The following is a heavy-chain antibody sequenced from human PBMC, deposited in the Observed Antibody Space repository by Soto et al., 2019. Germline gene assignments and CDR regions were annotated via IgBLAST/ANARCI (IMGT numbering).Heavy chain of an antibody. D-gene: IGHD6-6*01. J-gene: IGHJ4*02. CDR3: VKDETSPRPFDS. CDR1: GFTFSSHG. CDR2: ISYDGSNK. Sequence: QVQLVESGGGVVQPGRSLRLSCATSGFTFSSHGMHRVRQDPNKGLEWVAVISYDGSNKYYADSVKGRFTISRDNSKNTLYLQMDSLRAEDTAVYYCVKDETSPRPFDSWGQGTLVTVSS. V-gene: IGHV3-30*18.